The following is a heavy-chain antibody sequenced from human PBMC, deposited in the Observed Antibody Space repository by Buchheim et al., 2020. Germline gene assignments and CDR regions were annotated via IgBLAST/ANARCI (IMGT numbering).Heavy chain of an antibody. CDR3: AKALHYDFWSGPDY. V-gene: IGHV3-30*18. CDR1: GFTFSSYG. Sequence: QVQLVESGGGVVQPGGSLRLSCEASGFTFSSYGLHWVRQAPGKGLEWVAVISYDGSNKYYADSVKGRFTISRDNSKNTLYLQMNSLRAEDTAVYYCAKALHYDFWSGPDYWGQGTL. J-gene: IGHJ4*02. CDR2: ISYDGSNK. D-gene: IGHD3-3*01.